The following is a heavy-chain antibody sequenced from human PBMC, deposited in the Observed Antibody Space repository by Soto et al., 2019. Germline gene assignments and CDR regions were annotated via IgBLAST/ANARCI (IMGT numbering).Heavy chain of an antibody. CDR1: GYTFTSYG. V-gene: IGHV1-18*01. CDR3: ARRCSSARGLDL. Sequence: QVQLVQSGAEVKKPGASVKVSCKASGYTFTSYGICWVRQAPGQGLEWMGWISGYNGNTNYAQNLQGRVTMTTDTSTITAYMALRSLISDDPAVYYGARRCSSARGLDLGGRSTLVIVCS. J-gene: IGHJ2*01. D-gene: IGHD2-2*01. CDR2: ISGYNGNT.